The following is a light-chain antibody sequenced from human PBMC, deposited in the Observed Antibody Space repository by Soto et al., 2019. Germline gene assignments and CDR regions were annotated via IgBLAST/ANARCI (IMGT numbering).Light chain of an antibody. CDR1: QSIRNY. Sequence: DIQMTQSPSSLSASVGDRVTITCRASQSIRNYVNWYQQKPGKAPKILIYAASNLQSGVPSRFSGSGSGTDFTLTINSLHPEDFATYSCQQTYRSSLTFGGWTKVEI. J-gene: IGKJ4*01. CDR2: AAS. CDR3: QQTYRSSLT. V-gene: IGKV1-39*01.